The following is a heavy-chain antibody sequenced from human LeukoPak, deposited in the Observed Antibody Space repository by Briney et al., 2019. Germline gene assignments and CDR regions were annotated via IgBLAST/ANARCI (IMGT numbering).Heavy chain of an antibody. D-gene: IGHD6-19*01. Sequence: SETLSLTCTVSGGSISSSSYFWGWIRQPPGKGLEWIGSIYYSGSTYYNPSLKSRVTISVDTSKNQFSLKLSSVTAADTAVYYCARDDSGPDYWGQGTLVTVSS. V-gene: IGHV4-39*02. CDR2: IYYSGST. J-gene: IGHJ4*02. CDR3: ARDDSGPDY. CDR1: GGSISSSSYF.